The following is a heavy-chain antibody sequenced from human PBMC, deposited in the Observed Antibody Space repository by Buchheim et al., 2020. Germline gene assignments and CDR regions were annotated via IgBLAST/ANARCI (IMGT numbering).Heavy chain of an antibody. J-gene: IGHJ4*02. CDR1: GFTFSSYE. CDR2: ISSSGSTI. CDR3: ARGRELLWFGELGFDY. D-gene: IGHD3-10*01. V-gene: IGHV3-48*03. Sequence: EVQLVESGGGLVQPGGSLRLSCAASGFTFSSYEMNWVRQAPGKGLEWVSYISSSGSTIYYADSVKGRFTISRDNAKNALYLQMNSLRAEDTAVYYCARGRELLWFGELGFDYWGQGTL.